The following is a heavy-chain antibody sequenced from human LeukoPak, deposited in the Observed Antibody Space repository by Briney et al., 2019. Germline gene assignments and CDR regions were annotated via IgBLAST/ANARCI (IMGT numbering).Heavy chain of an antibody. CDR2: INHSGST. D-gene: IGHD2-2*01. CDR3: ARDQLLGYYYYYYMDV. J-gene: IGHJ6*03. V-gene: IGHV4-34*01. Sequence: SETLSLTCAVYGGSFSGYYWSWVRQPPGKGLEGIGEINHSGSTNYNPSLKSRVTISVDTSKNQFSLKLSSVTAADTAVYYCARDQLLGYYYYYYMDVWGKGTTVTVSS. CDR1: GGSFSGYY.